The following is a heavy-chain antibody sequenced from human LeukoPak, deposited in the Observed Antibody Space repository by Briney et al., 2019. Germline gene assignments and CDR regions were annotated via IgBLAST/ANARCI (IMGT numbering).Heavy chain of an antibody. J-gene: IGHJ4*02. CDR3: AKGMYGVGGALDY. V-gene: IGHV3-23*01. CDR1: GFTFSSYA. Sequence: PGGSLRLSCAASGFTFSSYAMSWVRQAPGKGLEWVSGISGSGGTTYYADSVKGRFTISRDNSKNTLYLQMNSLRAEDTAVYYCAKGMYGVGGALDYWGRGSLVTVSS. D-gene: IGHD2-21*01. CDR2: ISGSGGTT.